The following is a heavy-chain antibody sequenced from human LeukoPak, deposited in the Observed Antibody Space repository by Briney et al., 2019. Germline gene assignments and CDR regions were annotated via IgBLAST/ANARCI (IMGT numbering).Heavy chain of an antibody. J-gene: IGHJ6*03. D-gene: IGHD3-16*01. CDR2: ISSSSSYI. Sequence: GGSLRLSCAASGFTFSSYSMNWVRQAPGKGLEWVSSISSSSSYIYYADSVKGRFTISRDNAKSSLYLQMDSLRAEDTAVYYCARVSWGTNYYMDVWGKGTTVTVSS. CDR3: ARVSWGTNYYMDV. CDR1: GFTFSSYS. V-gene: IGHV3-21*01.